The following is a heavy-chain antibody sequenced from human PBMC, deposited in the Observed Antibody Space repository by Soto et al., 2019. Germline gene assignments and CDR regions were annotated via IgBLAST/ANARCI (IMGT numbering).Heavy chain of an antibody. D-gene: IGHD6-19*01. Sequence: QVQLQESGPGLVKPSGTLSLTCSVSGGSVSSDAYYWSWIRQPPGKTLEWIGFILSGGGTSTNPSIRSRLSISVAPSRNQFSLRLTSVTASDTGVYFCAKGFSSGWYVDSWGRGTLVTVSS. J-gene: IGHJ4*02. V-gene: IGHV4-61*08. CDR3: AKGFSSGWYVDS. CDR1: GGSVSSDAYY. CDR2: ILSGGGT.